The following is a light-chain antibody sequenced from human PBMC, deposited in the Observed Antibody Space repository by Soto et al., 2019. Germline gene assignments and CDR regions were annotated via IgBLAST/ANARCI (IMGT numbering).Light chain of an antibody. V-gene: IGKV3-20*01. J-gene: IGKJ4*02. Sequence: EVVVTQSPGTLSLSPGERATLSCRASQSVTSDYLAWYQQKPGQSPRLLMSGASRRATGVPDRFSGSGSGTDFTLTISRLEPEDFAVYYCQHDGHALWALGRGTKVEIK. CDR1: QSVTSDY. CDR3: QHDGHALWA. CDR2: GAS.